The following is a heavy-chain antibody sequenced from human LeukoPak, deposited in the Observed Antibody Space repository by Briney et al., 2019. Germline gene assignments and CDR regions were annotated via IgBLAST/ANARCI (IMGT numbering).Heavy chain of an antibody. D-gene: IGHD7-27*01. CDR1: SGFTTNCY. V-gene: IGHV4-59*01. CDR2: IYHSGST. J-gene: IGHJ4*02. CDR3: AIVGLGISWGDYFGH. Sequence: SETLSLTCTASSGFTTNCYWWWIRQPPGKGLEWIGYIYHSGSTNYNPSLKSRVTMSVDTSKNQFSLKLNSVTPADTAVYYCAIVGLGISWGDYFGHWGQGALVTVSS.